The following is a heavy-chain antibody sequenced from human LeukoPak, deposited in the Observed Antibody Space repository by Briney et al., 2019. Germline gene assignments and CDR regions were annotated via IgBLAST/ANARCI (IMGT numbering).Heavy chain of an antibody. J-gene: IGHJ4*02. CDR3: ARGCIAAAGIQAPTCSNDEGGDY. CDR2: INHSGST. CDR1: GGSISTSGYY. V-gene: IGHV4-39*07. D-gene: IGHD6-13*01. Sequence: LETLSLTCTVSGGSISTSGYYWGWIRQPPGKGLEWIGEINHSGSTNYNPSLKSRVTISVDTSKNQFSLKLSSVTAADTAVYYCARGCIAAAGIQAPTCSNDEGGDYWGQGTLVTVSS.